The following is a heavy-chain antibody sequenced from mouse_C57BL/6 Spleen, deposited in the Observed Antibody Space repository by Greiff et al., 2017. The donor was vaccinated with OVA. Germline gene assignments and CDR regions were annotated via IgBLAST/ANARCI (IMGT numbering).Heavy chain of an antibody. J-gene: IGHJ2*01. CDR2: ISSGSSTI. Sequence: EVQLVESGGGLVKPGGSLKLSCAASGFTFSDYGMHWVRQAPEKGLEWVAYISSGSSTIYYAATVKGRFTISSDPATHTLFLQMHTLTSEATALLYGERRPGDYSDDWGKGTTLTVAS. CDR1: GFTFSDYG. CDR3: ERRPGDYSDD. V-gene: IGHV5-17*01. D-gene: IGHD3-1*01.